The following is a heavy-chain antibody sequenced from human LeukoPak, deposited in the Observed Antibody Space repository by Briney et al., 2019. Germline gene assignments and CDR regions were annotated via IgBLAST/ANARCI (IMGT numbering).Heavy chain of an antibody. J-gene: IGHJ5*02. CDR2: INHSGST. Sequence: SETLSLTCAVYGGSFSGYYWSWIRQPPGKGLEWIGEINHSGSTNYNPSLKSRVTISVDTSKNQFSLKLSSVTAADTAVYYCARKMGVVVPAAIHWFDPWGQGTLVTVSS. D-gene: IGHD2-2*01. V-gene: IGHV4-34*01. CDR3: ARKMGVVVPAAIHWFDP. CDR1: GGSFSGYY.